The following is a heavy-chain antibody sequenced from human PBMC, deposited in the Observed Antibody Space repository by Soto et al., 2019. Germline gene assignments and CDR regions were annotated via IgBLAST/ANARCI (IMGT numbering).Heavy chain of an antibody. CDR3: ARRDYGQSFDY. CDR1: GGSISSGGYS. D-gene: IGHD4-17*01. J-gene: IGHJ4*02. Sequence: QLQLQESGSGLVKPSQTLSLTCAVSGGSISSGGYSWSWIRQPPGKGLEWIGYIYHSGSAYYNPSRKSRVTMSVDMSKNQCSLKLSSVTAADTAVYYWARRDYGQSFDYWGQGTLVTVSS. V-gene: IGHV4-30-2*01. CDR2: IYHSGSA.